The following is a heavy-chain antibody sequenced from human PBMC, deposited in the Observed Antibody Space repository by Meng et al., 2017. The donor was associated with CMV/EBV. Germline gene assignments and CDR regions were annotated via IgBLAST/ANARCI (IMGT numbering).Heavy chain of an antibody. V-gene: IGHV3-30*02. CDR2: IRYDGSNK. CDR3: AKGQVSLSSGMDV. CDR1: GFTFSSYG. J-gene: IGHJ6*02. Sequence: GESLKISCAASGFTFSSYGMHWVRQAPGKGLEWVAFIRYDGSNKYYADPVKGRFTISRDNSKNTLYLQMNSLRAEDTAVYYCAKGQVSLSSGMDVWGQGTTVTVSS. D-gene: IGHD6-6*01.